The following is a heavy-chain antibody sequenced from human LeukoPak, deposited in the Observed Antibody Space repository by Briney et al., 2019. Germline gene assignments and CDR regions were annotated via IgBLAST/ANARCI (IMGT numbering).Heavy chain of an antibody. J-gene: IGHJ4*02. Sequence: GGSLRLSCAASGFTFGDYYMSWIRQAPGKGLEWVSYISSSGNTISYADSVKGRFTISRDNAKNSLFLQMNSLRAEDTAVYYCARDQVSIAGTGIDYWGQGTLVTVSS. CDR1: GFTFGDYY. V-gene: IGHV3-11*04. CDR2: ISSSGNTI. CDR3: ARDQVSIAGTGIDY. D-gene: IGHD6-13*01.